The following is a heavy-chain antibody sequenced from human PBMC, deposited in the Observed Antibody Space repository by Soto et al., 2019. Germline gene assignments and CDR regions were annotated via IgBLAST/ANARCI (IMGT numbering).Heavy chain of an antibody. J-gene: IGHJ6*02. Sequence: QVQLVESGGGLVKPGGSLRLSCAASGFTFSDYYMSWIRQAPGKGLEWVSYISSSGSTIYYADSVKGRFTISRDNAKNSLDLQMNSLRAEDTAVYYCARDQYYYGSGSYPYYYYGMDVWGQGTTVTVSS. CDR2: ISSSGSTI. CDR1: GFTFSDYY. CDR3: ARDQYYYGSGSYPYYYYGMDV. D-gene: IGHD3-10*01. V-gene: IGHV3-11*01.